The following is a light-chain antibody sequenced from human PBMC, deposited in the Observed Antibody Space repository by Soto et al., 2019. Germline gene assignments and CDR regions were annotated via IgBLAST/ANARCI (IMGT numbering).Light chain of an antibody. Sequence: EIVLTQSPGTLSLSPGERATLSCRASQSVSSSYLAWYQQKPGQAPRLLIYGVSSRATGIPDRFSGSGSGTDFALTISSLEPEDFAVYYCQQYGSSPLYTFGQGTKLEIK. CDR2: GVS. CDR3: QQYGSSPLYT. CDR1: QSVSSSY. V-gene: IGKV3-20*01. J-gene: IGKJ2*01.